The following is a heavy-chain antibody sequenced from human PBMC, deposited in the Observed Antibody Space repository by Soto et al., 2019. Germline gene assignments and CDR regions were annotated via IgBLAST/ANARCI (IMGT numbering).Heavy chain of an antibody. Sequence: GGSLRLSCAASGFTFNIYSMNWVRQAPGKGLEWVSYISSSGSGIWYPDSVKGRFTISRDNARNSLYLRMNSLSDEDTAVYYCARETSWNIDYWGQGTLVTVSS. J-gene: IGHJ4*02. CDR1: GFTFNIYS. V-gene: IGHV3-48*02. CDR2: ISSSGSGI. CDR3: ARETSWNIDY. D-gene: IGHD1-1*01.